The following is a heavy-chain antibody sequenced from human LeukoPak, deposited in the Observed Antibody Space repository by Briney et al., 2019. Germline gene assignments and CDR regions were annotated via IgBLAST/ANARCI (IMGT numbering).Heavy chain of an antibody. CDR1: GGSISSYY. CDR3: ARDLGYSSSWYPNWFDP. J-gene: IGHJ5*02. V-gene: IGHV4-59*01. D-gene: IGHD6-13*01. Sequence: SETLSLTCTVSGGSISSYYWSWIRQPPGKGLEWIGYIYYSGSTNYNPSFKSRVTISVDTSKNQFSLKLSSVTAADTAVYYCARDLGYSSSWYPNWFDPWGQGTLVTVSS. CDR2: IYYSGST.